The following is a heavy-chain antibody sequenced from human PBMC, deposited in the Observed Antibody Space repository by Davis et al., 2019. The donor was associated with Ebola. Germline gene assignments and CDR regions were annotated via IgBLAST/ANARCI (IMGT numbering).Heavy chain of an antibody. D-gene: IGHD4-11*01. CDR2: LGTSADT. V-gene: IGHV3-23*01. CDR3: ATQGGYSNGGHFGF. Sequence: GGSLRLSCTASGFVFSSYVMSWVRQAPGKGLEWVSTLGTSADTYYADSVIGRFTISRDDPKDTLYLQMSSLRVDDTAVYYCATQGGYSNGGHFGFWGRGTLVTVSS. CDR1: GFVFSSYV. J-gene: IGHJ4*02.